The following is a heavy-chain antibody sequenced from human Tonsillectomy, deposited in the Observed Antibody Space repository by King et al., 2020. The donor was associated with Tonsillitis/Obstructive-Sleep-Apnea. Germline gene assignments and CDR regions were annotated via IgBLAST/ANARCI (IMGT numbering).Heavy chain of an antibody. CDR1: GFTVSSNY. Sequence: VQLVESGGGLIQPGGALRLSCAASGFTVSSNYMSWVRQAPGEGPEGVSVIYIGGSTYDADSVRGPFTISRDNSKKTLYIQMNSQRDEDTAVYYCAREVLYYDMGYFDYWGQGTLVTVSS. J-gene: IGHJ4*02. CDR2: IYIGGST. CDR3: AREVLYYDMGYFDY. D-gene: IGHD3-3*01. V-gene: IGHV3-53*01.